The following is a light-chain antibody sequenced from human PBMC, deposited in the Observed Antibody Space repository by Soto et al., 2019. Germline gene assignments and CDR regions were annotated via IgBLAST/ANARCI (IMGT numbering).Light chain of an antibody. CDR3: SSYAGSNNRMV. CDR1: SSDVGGYNY. Sequence: QSALTQPPSASGSPGQSVTISCTGTSSDVGGYNYVSWYQQHPGKAPKLMIYEVSKRPSGVPDRFSGSKSGNTASLTVSGLQAEDEADYYCSSYAGSNNRMVFGGGTKLTVL. J-gene: IGLJ3*02. V-gene: IGLV2-8*01. CDR2: EVS.